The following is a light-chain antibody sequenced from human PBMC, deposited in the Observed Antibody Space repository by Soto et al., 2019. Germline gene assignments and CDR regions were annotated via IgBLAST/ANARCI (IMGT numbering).Light chain of an antibody. V-gene: IGKV3-20*01. J-gene: IGKJ2*01. CDR2: GAS. CDR1: QSVSNTY. Sequence: EIVLTQSPGTLSLSPGERATLSCRASQSVSNTYLAWYQHKPGQAPRLLIYGASDRATGIPDRFSGSGSVTDFTLTLSSVEPEDFALCHCRLYGTSPVTFLQGAKREIK. CDR3: RLYGTSPVT.